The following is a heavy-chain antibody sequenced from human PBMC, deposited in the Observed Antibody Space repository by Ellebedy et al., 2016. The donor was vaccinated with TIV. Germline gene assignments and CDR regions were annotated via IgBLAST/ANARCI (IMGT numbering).Heavy chain of an antibody. Sequence: PGGSLRLSCAASGFTVGNNFMSWVRQAPGKGLAWVSLIYSGGSTDYADSVKGRFTISRNSSKNTLYLQMNSLRAEDTAMYYCARKTDTGTSGDYWGQGTPVTVSS. CDR1: GFTVGNNF. D-gene: IGHD1-1*01. CDR3: ARKTDTGTSGDY. J-gene: IGHJ4*02. CDR2: IYSGGST. V-gene: IGHV3-53*01.